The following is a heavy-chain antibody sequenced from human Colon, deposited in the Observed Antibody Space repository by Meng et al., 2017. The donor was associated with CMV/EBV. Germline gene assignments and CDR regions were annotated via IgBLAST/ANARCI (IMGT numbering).Heavy chain of an antibody. CDR1: GGSISSSSYY. J-gene: IGHJ5*02. D-gene: IGHD2-2*01. CDR3: AKGGCSSCSFDP. V-gene: IGHV4-39*07. CDR2: VSYSGNT. Sequence: GSLRLSCTVSGGSISSSSYYWGWIRQPPGKGLEWIGYVSYSGNTNYNSSLESRVTISLDTSKNQFSLKLTSVTAADTAVYYCAKGGCSSCSFDPWGQGTLVTVSS.